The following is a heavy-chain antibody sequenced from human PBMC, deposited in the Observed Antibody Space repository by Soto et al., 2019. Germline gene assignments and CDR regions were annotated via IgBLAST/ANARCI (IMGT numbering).Heavy chain of an antibody. V-gene: IGHV1-58*02. Sequence: SVKVSCKASGYTFSNFAMQWVRQARGQRLEWIGWIVVGSGNTNYAQKFQERVTITRDMSTSTAYMELSSLRSEDTAVYYCAATFGPVGATIPPDYWGQGTLVTVSS. CDR2: IVVGSGNT. D-gene: IGHD1-26*01. J-gene: IGHJ4*02. CDR3: AATFGPVGATIPPDY. CDR1: GYTFSNFA.